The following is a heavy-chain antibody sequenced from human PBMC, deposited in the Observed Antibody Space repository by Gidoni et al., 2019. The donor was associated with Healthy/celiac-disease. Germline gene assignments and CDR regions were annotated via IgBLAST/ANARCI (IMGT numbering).Heavy chain of an antibody. V-gene: IGHV4-39*01. J-gene: IGHJ4*02. CDR1: GVSISSSSYD. D-gene: IGHD1-1*01. Sequence: QLQLQESGPGLVKPSETLSLTCTVSGVSISSSSYDWGWSRQPPGKGLEWIGSIYYSGDTYYNPSLKSRVTISVDTSKNQFSLRLSSVTVADTAVYYCARLQKTATGRGYFDYWGQGTLVTVSS. CDR2: IYYSGDT. CDR3: ARLQKTATGRGYFDY.